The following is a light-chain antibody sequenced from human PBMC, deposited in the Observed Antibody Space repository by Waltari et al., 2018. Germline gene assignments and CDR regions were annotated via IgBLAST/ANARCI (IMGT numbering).Light chain of an antibody. Sequence: DIQMTQFPSSLSASIGDRVTITCRASQGIRNDVGWYQQRPGKGPKRLIYAAFNLQNGVPSRFSGSGSGTEFTLTISSLQPEDFATYYCLQHNSYPLTLGGGTKVEIK. J-gene: IGKJ4*01. V-gene: IGKV1-17*01. CDR3: LQHNSYPLT. CDR1: QGIRND. CDR2: AAF.